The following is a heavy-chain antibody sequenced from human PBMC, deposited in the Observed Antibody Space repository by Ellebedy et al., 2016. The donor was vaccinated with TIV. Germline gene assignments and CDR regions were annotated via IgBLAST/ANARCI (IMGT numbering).Heavy chain of an antibody. CDR1: GFSFRDYG. V-gene: IGHV3-33*01. D-gene: IGHD1-26*01. J-gene: IGHJ6*02. CDR3: ARAVDSGRDMDV. CDR2: IWYGGSNK. Sequence: GESLKISCAASGFSFRDYGMHWVRQAPGKGLEWVAIIWYGGSNKDYVDHVKGRFTISRDNSKNTLYLQMNSLRAEDTAVYYCARAVDSGRDMDVWGQGTTVTVSS.